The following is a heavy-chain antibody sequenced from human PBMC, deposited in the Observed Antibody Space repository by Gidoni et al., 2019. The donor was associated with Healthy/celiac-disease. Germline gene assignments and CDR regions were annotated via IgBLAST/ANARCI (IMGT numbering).Heavy chain of an antibody. J-gene: IGHJ6*02. V-gene: IGHV4-39*01. CDR3: ARRRYSRGPGYYGMDV. Sequence: QLQLQESGPGLVKPSETLSLTCTVSGGSISSSSYYWGWIRQPPGKGLEWIGSIYYSGSTYYNPSLKSRVTISVDTSKNQFSLKLSSVTAADTAVYYCARRRYSRGPGYYGMDVWGQGTTVTVSS. CDR2: IYYSGST. D-gene: IGHD6-19*01. CDR1: GGSISSSSYY.